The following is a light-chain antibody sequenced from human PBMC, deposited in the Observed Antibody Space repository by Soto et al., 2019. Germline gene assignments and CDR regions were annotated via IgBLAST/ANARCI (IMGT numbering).Light chain of an antibody. CDR3: SSYAGSNNVI. J-gene: IGLJ2*01. CDR2: EVS. Sequence: QSVLTQPPSASGSPGQSVTISCTGASSGVGGYNYVSWYQQHPGKAPKLMIYEVSERPSGVPDRFSGSKSGNTASLTVSGLQAEDEADYYCSSYAGSNNVIFGGGTKLTVL. CDR1: SSGVGGYNY. V-gene: IGLV2-8*01.